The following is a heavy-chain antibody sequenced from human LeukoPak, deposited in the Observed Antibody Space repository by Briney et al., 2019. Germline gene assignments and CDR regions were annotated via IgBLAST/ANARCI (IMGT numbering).Heavy chain of an antibody. D-gene: IGHD6-6*01. J-gene: IGHJ5*02. V-gene: IGHV4-59*01. CDR3: ARCIGSSSFARWFDP. Sequence: PSETLSLTCTVSGGSISSYYWSWVRQPPGKGLEWIGYIYYSGSTSYSPSLKSRLTISADTSKNQFSLKLSSVTAADTAVYYCARCIGSSSFARWFDPWGQGTLVTVSS. CDR1: GGSISSYY. CDR2: IYYSGST.